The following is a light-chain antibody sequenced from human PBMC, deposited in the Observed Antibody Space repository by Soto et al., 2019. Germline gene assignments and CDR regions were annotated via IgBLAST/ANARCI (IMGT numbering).Light chain of an antibody. Sequence: IQVTQSPSSVSASVGDRVTITCRASQPISSWLAWYQQKPGQPPNLLIYSASTLRSGVPSRFSGSESGTLFTLTITNLQPEDFETYYCQQASSFPLTFGGGTKVDIX. V-gene: IGKV1-12*01. CDR2: SAS. CDR3: QQASSFPLT. J-gene: IGKJ4*01. CDR1: QPISSW.